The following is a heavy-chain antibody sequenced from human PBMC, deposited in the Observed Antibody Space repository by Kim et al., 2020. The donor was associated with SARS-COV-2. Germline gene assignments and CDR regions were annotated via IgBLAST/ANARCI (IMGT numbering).Heavy chain of an antibody. V-gene: IGHV1-69*13. J-gene: IGHJ6*02. CDR2: IIPIFGTA. CDR1: GGTFSSYA. Sequence: SVKVSCKASGGTFSSYAISWVRQAPGQGLEWMGGIIPIFGTANYAQKFQGRVTITADESTSTAYMELSSLRSEDTAVYYCARWGFGETPSIYYYYGMDVWGQGTTVTVSS. CDR3: ARWGFGETPSIYYYYGMDV. D-gene: IGHD3-10*01.